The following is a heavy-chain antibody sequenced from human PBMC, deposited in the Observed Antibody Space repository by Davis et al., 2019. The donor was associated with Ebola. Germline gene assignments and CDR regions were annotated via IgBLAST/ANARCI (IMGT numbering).Heavy chain of an antibody. CDR1: GGSISSGGYS. D-gene: IGHD6-6*01. CDR2: IYHSGST. V-gene: IGHV4-30-2*01. J-gene: IGHJ4*02. CDR3: ARGKRSLAARPMYYFDY. Sequence: MLSETLSLTCAVSGGSISSGGYSWSWIRQPPGKGLEWIGYIYHSGSTYYNPSLKSRVTISVDRSKNQFSLKLSSVTAADTAVYYCARGKRSLAARPMYYFDYWGQGTPVTVSS.